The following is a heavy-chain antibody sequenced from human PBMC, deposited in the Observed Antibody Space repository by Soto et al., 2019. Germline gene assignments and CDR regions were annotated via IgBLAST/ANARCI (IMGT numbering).Heavy chain of an antibody. V-gene: IGHV4-31*03. D-gene: IGHD3-16*01. Sequence: SETLSLTCTVSGGSISSGGYYWSWIRQHPGKGLEWIGYIYYSGSTYYNPSLKSRVTISVDTSKNQFSLKLSSVTAADTAVYYCARDSGWGDYYYGMGVWGQGTTVTVSS. CDR3: ARDSGWGDYYYGMGV. CDR2: IYYSGST. J-gene: IGHJ6*02. CDR1: GGSISSGGYY.